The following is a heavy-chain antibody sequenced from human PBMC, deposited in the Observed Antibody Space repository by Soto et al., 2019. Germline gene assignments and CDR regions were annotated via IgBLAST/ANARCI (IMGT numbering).Heavy chain of an antibody. J-gene: IGHJ4*02. D-gene: IGHD3-22*01. CDR2: IIPIFGTA. CDR1: GGTFSSYA. Sequence: QVQRVQSGAEVKKPGSSVKVSCKASGGTFSSYAISWVRQAPGQGLEWRGGIIPIFGTADYAQKFQGRVTRTADESTSTGHMELSSLRSEATAVYYCASHYDSSGYYYRGLDYWGQGTLVTVSS. V-gene: IGHV1-69*12. CDR3: ASHYDSSGYYYRGLDY.